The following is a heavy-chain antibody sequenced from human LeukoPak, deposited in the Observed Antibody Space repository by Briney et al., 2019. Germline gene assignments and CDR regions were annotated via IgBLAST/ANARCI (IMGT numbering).Heavy chain of an antibody. Sequence: SSETLSLTCAVYGGSFSGYYWSWIRQPPGRGLEWIGEINHSGSTNYNPSLKSRVTISVDTSKNQFSLKLSSVTAADTAVYHCARGRMATLFDYWGQGTLVTVSS. CDR3: ARGRMATLFDY. CDR2: INHSGST. J-gene: IGHJ4*02. V-gene: IGHV4-34*01. CDR1: GGSFSGYY. D-gene: IGHD5-24*01.